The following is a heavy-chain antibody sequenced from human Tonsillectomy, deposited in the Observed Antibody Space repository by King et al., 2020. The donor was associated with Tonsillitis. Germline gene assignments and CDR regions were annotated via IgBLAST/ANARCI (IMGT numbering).Heavy chain of an antibody. CDR3: ARGSLQFVQWLSQSNYFDF. V-gene: IGHV4-34*01. CDR1: GGSFSGYY. J-gene: IGHJ4*02. CDR2: INYSGTT. Sequence: QVQLQQWGAGLLKPSGTLSLTCAVYGGSFSGYYWSWLREPPGKGLEWIGHINYSGTTNYSPSLKSRVTMSVDPSKNQFSLNLTSVTAADTAVSYCARGSLQFVQWLSQSNYFDFWGQGTLVTVSS. D-gene: IGHD3-3*01.